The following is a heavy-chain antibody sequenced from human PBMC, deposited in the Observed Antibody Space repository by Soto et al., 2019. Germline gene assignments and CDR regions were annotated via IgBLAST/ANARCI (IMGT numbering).Heavy chain of an antibody. CDR2: IYYSGTT. CDR3: VRDGGSGTPPLDY. D-gene: IGHD3-10*01. CDR1: GGSINSGDYY. Sequence: QVQLQESGPGLVKPSQTLSLTCTVSGGSINSGDYYWSWIRKPPGKGLEWIGYIYYSGTTHYNPSLKSRVIISLETSKYPFSLKLNSVTAADTAVYYCVRDGGSGTPPLDYWGQGTLVTVSS. J-gene: IGHJ4*02. V-gene: IGHV4-30-4*01.